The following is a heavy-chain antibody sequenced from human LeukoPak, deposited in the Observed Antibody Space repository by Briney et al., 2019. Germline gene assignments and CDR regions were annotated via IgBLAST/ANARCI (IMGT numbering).Heavy chain of an antibody. CDR3: ARSNYYDSSGYFSYAFDI. D-gene: IGHD3-22*01. Sequence: SETLSLTCTVSGDSLSSFYWSWIRQPPRKGLEWIGYIYNSGSANYSPSLKSRVTISVDTSKNQFSLELTSVTAADTAVYYCARSNYYDSSGYFSYAFDIWGQGTMVTVSS. J-gene: IGHJ3*02. V-gene: IGHV4-59*08. CDR2: IYNSGSA. CDR1: GDSLSSFY.